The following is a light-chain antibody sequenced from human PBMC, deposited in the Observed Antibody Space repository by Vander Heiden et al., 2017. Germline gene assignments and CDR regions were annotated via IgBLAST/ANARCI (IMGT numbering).Light chain of an antibody. CDR2: AAF. CDR1: QSISSA. J-gene: IGKJ1*01. CDR3: QKSYSLPT. Sequence: DIQMSPSPSSPSPSVGDRVTLTFRESQSISSALNWYKQKPGKAPQLQVYAAFSLQSGVPSRFSGSGSGIDFTITISSLQPEDFATFYCQKSYSLPTFGQGTKVEIK. V-gene: IGKV1-39*01.